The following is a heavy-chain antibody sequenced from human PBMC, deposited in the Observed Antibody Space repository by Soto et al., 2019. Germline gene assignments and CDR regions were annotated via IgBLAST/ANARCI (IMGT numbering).Heavy chain of an antibody. V-gene: IGHV3-33*01. D-gene: IGHD5-12*01. CDR3: ARGDTDCGYEGRAEE. CDR2: KWYDGSNK. Sequence: QVQLVESGGGVVQPGRSLRLSCAASGFTFSSYGMHWVRQAPGKGLEWVAVKWYDGSNKYYADSVKGRFTISRDNPKNTLYRQMNRLRAEDTDVYYCARGDTDCGYEGRAEEWGQGTLVTASS. J-gene: IGHJ4*02. CDR1: GFTFSSYG.